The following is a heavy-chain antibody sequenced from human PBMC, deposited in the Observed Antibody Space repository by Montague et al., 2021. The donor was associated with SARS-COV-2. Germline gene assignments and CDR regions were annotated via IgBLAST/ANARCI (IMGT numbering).Heavy chain of an antibody. Sequence: SETLSLTCTVSGGSTNNFYWSWIRQPPGKGLEWIGYIYYSGGTDYNPSPKSRVTIPIDTSKNQFSLNLTSVTAADTGVYYCARTSLASASCRFDPWGQGTLVTVSS. D-gene: IGHD3-16*02. CDR2: IYYSGGT. CDR3: ARTSLASASCRFDP. V-gene: IGHV4-59*01. J-gene: IGHJ5*02. CDR1: GGSTNNFY.